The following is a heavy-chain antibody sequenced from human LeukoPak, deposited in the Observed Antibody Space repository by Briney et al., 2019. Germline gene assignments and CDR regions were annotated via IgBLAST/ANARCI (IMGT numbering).Heavy chain of an antibody. D-gene: IGHD1-14*01. CDR2: ISPNSGGT. CDR3: ARPATNGAFDM. J-gene: IGHJ3*02. Sequence: ASVKVSCKASGYTLTDYYMHWVRQAPGQGLEWMGWISPNSGGTNYAQNFQGRVTMTGDTSISTAYMELNSLRSDDTAVYYCARPATNGAFDMWGQGTMVTVSS. V-gene: IGHV1-2*02. CDR1: GYTLTDYY.